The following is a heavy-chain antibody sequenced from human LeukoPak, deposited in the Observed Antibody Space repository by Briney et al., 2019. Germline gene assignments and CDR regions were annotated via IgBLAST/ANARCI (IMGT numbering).Heavy chain of an antibody. CDR3: ARARRLGYSYGYGSVDY. CDR2: INHSGST. CDR1: GGSFSGYY. J-gene: IGHJ4*02. Sequence: SKTLSLTCAVYGGSFSGYYWSWIRQPPGKGLEWIGEINHSGSTNYNPSLKSRVTISVDTSKNQFSLKLSSVTAADTAVYYCARARRLGYSYGYGSVDYWGQGTLVTVSS. V-gene: IGHV4-34*01. D-gene: IGHD5-18*01.